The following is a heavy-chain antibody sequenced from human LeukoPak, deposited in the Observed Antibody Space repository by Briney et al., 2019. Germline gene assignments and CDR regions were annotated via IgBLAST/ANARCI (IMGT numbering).Heavy chain of an antibody. CDR2: IYHSGST. Sequence: SETLSLTCTVSGYSISSGYYWGWIRQPPGKGLEWIGSIYHSGSTYYNPSLKSRVTISVDTSKNRFSLKLSSVTAADTAVYYCAAAVDYGDIYYYYYMDVWGKGTTVTVSS. CDR1: GYSISSGYY. V-gene: IGHV4-38-2*02. J-gene: IGHJ6*03. CDR3: AAAVDYGDIYYYYYMDV. D-gene: IGHD4-17*01.